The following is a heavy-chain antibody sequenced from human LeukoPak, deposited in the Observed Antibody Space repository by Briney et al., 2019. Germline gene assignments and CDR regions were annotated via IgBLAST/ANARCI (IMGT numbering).Heavy chain of an antibody. CDR1: GGSISSSSYY. Sequence: SETLSLTCTVSGGSISSSSYYWGWIRQPPGKGLEWIGSIYYSGSTYYNPSLKSRVTISVDTSKNQFSLKLSSVTAADTAVYYCARSLDYGDIHYYYYMDVWGKGTTVTISS. CDR2: IYYSGST. CDR3: ARSLDYGDIHYYYYMDV. V-gene: IGHV4-39*07. J-gene: IGHJ6*03. D-gene: IGHD4-17*01.